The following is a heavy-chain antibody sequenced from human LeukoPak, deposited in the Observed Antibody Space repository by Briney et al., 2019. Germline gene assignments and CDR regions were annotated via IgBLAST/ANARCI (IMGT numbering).Heavy chain of an antibody. V-gene: IGHV4-39*07. D-gene: IGHD1-26*01. Sequence: SETLSLTCTVSGGSISTSNYYWGWIRQPPGKGLEWIGNIFYSGSTYYSPSLRSRVTISLDTSRNRFSLKLNSVTAADTAVYYCAKALYRKVGETRAAFDIWSQGTMVTVSS. CDR3: AKALYRKVGETRAAFDI. CDR1: GGSISTSNYY. CDR2: IFYSGST. J-gene: IGHJ3*02.